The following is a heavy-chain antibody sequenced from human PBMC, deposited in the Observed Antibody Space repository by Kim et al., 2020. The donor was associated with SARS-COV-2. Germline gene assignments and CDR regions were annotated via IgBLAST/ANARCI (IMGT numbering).Heavy chain of an antibody. D-gene: IGHD6-13*01. Sequence: YAQKFQGRVTITADESTSTAYMGLSSLRSEDTAVYYCAREVYSSSWSFFYWGQGTLVTVSS. CDR3: AREVYSSSWSFFY. V-gene: IGHV1-69*01. J-gene: IGHJ4*02.